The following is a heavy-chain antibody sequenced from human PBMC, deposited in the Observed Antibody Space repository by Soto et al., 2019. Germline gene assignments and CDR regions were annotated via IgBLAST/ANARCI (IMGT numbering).Heavy chain of an antibody. D-gene: IGHD1-26*01. CDR2: IDPSDSYT. Sequence: ESLKISCKGSGYSFTSYWISWLRQMPEKVLEWRGRIDPSDSYTNYSPSFQGHVTISADKSISTAYLQWSSLKASDTAMYYCASPSRAYSGSYYDYGTDVWGQGTTVTVSS. CDR3: ASPSRAYSGSYYDYGTDV. CDR1: GYSFTSYW. J-gene: IGHJ6*02. V-gene: IGHV5-10-1*01.